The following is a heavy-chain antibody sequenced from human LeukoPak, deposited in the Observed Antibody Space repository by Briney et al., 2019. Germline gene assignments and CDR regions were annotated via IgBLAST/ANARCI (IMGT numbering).Heavy chain of an antibody. D-gene: IGHD3-22*01. J-gene: IGHJ3*02. CDR3: ARGGRGSAAVVAPRSFDI. CDR2: TYTGGNS. Sequence: GGSLRLSCEASGFTVSSTHMVWVRRAPGKGPEWVSVTYTGGNSYYAGSVQGRFIISRDISKNTLYLQMNNLRAEDSALYYCARGGRGSAAVVAPRSFDIWGQGTMVTVSS. CDR1: GFTVSSTH. V-gene: IGHV3-53*01.